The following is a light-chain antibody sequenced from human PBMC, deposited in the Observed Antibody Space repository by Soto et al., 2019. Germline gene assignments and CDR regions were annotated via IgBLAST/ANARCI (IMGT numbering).Light chain of an antibody. CDR3: QQYNTWLWT. J-gene: IGKJ1*01. CDR1: QSISNN. V-gene: IGKV3-15*01. Sequence: EILMTRSPATLSVSPGERATLSCRASQSISNNLAWYQQNPGQAPRLLIYGASTRATGIPGRFSGSGSGTEFTLTISSLQSEDFAVYYCQQYNTWLWTFGQGTKVDIK. CDR2: GAS.